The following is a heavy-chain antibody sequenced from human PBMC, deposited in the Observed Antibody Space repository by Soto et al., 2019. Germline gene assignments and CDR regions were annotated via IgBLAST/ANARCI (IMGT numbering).Heavy chain of an antibody. Sequence: SETLSLTCTVSGGSINSSDYLWGWIRQPPGKGLEWIGSIYYTGNKNYNPSLESRVTMSVDTSKNQFSLKLSSVTPTDTAVYYCARRSSSSLGSLFDPWGRGILVTVSS. J-gene: IGHJ5*02. V-gene: IGHV4-39*01. D-gene: IGHD6-6*01. CDR1: GGSINSSDYL. CDR2: IYYTGNK. CDR3: ARRSSSSLGSLFDP.